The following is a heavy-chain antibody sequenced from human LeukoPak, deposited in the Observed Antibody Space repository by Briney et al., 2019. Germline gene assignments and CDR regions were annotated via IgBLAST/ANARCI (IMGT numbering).Heavy chain of an antibody. CDR3: ARPSPYSGSPGSVYYFDY. J-gene: IGHJ4*02. CDR2: INHSGST. V-gene: IGHV4-34*01. CDR1: GGSISDYY. Sequence: SETLSLTCTVSGGSISDYYRSWIRQPPGKGLEWIGEINHSGSTNYNPSLKSRVTISVDTSKNQFSLKLSSVTAADTAVYYCARPSPYSGSPGSVYYFDYWGQGTLVTVSS. D-gene: IGHD1-26*01.